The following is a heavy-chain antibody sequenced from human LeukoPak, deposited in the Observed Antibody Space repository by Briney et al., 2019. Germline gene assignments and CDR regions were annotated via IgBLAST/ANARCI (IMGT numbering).Heavy chain of an antibody. D-gene: IGHD5-12*01. CDR2: ISSSSSYI. Sequence: GGSLRLSCAASGSTFSSYSMNWVRQAPGKGLEWVSSISSSSSYIYYADSVKGRFTISRDNAKNSLYLQMNSLRAEDTAVYYCARSGELSGYDFYYWGQGTLVTVSS. CDR3: ARSGELSGYDFYY. V-gene: IGHV3-21*01. J-gene: IGHJ4*02. CDR1: GSTFSSYS.